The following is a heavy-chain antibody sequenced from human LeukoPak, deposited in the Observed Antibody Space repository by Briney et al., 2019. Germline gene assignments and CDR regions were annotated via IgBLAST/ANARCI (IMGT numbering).Heavy chain of an antibody. J-gene: IGHJ4*02. Sequence: ASVTVSCKASGYTFTDYYMHRVRQAPGQGFEWMGWINPNDGDTNYAQKFQGRVTMTSDTSISTAHMEVSRLRSDDTAVYYCARANFLYCSSSTCLFDYWGQGTLVTVSS. CDR3: ARANFLYCSSSTCLFDY. CDR2: INPNDGDT. CDR1: GYTFTDYY. V-gene: IGHV1-2*02. D-gene: IGHD2-2*01.